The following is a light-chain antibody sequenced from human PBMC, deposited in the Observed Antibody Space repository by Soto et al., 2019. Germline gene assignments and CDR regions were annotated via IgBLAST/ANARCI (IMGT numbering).Light chain of an antibody. CDR2: DAS. CDR3: QQRSNWPIT. V-gene: IGKV3-11*01. J-gene: IGKJ5*01. Sequence: IVMTQSPATLSLSPGQRATLSCRASQSVSSKLAWYQQRPGQAPRLLIYDASNRATGIPARFSGSGSGTDLTPTISSLEPEDFAVYYCQQRSNWPITFGQGTRLEI. CDR1: QSVSSK.